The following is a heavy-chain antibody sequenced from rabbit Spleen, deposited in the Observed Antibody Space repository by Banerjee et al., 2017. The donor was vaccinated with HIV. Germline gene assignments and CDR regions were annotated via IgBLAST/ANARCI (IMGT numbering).Heavy chain of an antibody. Sequence: QEQLVESGGGLVKPGGTLTLTCTASGFSFNKNYYMCWVRQDPGKGLEWIACVDGGDGVSTAYASWAKGRFIISKASSTTVTLQMTRLTAVDTATYFCARDTSSSFSSYGMDLWGQGTLVTVS. J-gene: IGHJ6*01. CDR1: GFSFNKNYY. D-gene: IGHD1-1*01. V-gene: IGHV1S45*01. CDR2: VDGGDGVST. CDR3: ARDTSSSFSSYGMDL.